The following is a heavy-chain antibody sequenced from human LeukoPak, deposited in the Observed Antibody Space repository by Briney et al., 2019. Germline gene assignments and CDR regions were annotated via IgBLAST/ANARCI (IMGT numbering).Heavy chain of an antibody. J-gene: IGHJ6*03. V-gene: IGHV4-38-2*02. D-gene: IGHD3-10*01. CDR1: GYSISSGYY. Sequence: PSETLSLSCTVSGYSISSGYYWGWIRHPPGKGLEWIGSIYHSGSTYYNPSLKSRVTISVDTSKNQFSLKLSSVTAADTAVYYCARRVTMVRGAIYYYYYYMDVWGKGTTVTISS. CDR2: IYHSGST. CDR3: ARRVTMVRGAIYYYYYYMDV.